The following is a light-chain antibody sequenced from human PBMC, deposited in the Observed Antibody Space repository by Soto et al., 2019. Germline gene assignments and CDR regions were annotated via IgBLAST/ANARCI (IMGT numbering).Light chain of an antibody. J-gene: IGLJ2*01. CDR1: SSDVGGYNY. V-gene: IGLV2-14*01. Sequence: QSVLTQPASVSGSPGQSITISCTGTSSDVGGYNYVSWYQQHPGKAPKLLIYGNSNRPSGVPDRFSGSKSGTSASLAITGLQAEDEADYYCQSYDSSLSGLVFGGGTKLTVL. CDR2: GNS. CDR3: QSYDSSLSGLV.